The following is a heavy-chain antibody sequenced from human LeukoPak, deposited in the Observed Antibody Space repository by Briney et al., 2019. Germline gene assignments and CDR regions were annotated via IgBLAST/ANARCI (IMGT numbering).Heavy chain of an antibody. D-gene: IGHD1-26*01. Sequence: SEILSLTCTVSDYSISSGYYWGWIRQPPGKGLEWIGSIYHSGSTYYNPSLKSRVTISLDTSENQFSLKLSSVTAADTAVYYCASSRGSYSWFDPWGQGTQVTVSS. V-gene: IGHV4-38-2*02. CDR2: IYHSGST. CDR1: DYSISSGYY. CDR3: ASSRGSYSWFDP. J-gene: IGHJ5*02.